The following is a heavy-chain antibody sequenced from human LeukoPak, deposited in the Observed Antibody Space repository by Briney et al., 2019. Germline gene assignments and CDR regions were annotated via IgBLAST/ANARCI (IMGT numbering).Heavy chain of an antibody. D-gene: IGHD2/OR15-2a*01. CDR2: INHSGST. V-gene: IGHV4-34*01. Sequence: SETLSLTCAVYGGSFSGFYWTWIRQPPGKGLEWIGEINHSGSTNYNPSLKSRVTISVDTSRNQFSLKLSSVTAADTAVYYCAITFPVRGFFAFDIWGQGTMVTVSS. CDR1: GGSFSGFY. CDR3: AITFPVRGFFAFDI. J-gene: IGHJ3*02.